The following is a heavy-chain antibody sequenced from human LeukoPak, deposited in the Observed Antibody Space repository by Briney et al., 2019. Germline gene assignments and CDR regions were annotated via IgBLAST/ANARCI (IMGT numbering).Heavy chain of an antibody. V-gene: IGHV3-21*01. CDR1: GFTFSSYS. D-gene: IGHD2-2*01. J-gene: IGHJ4*02. Sequence: NPGGSLRLSGAASGFTFSSYSMNWVRQAPGKGLEWVSSISSSSSYIYYADSVKGRFTISRDNAKNSLYLQMNSLRAEDTAVYYCARAGTRGYCSSTSCYERYWGQGTLVTVSS. CDR3: ARAGTRGYCSSTSCYERY. CDR2: ISSSSSYI.